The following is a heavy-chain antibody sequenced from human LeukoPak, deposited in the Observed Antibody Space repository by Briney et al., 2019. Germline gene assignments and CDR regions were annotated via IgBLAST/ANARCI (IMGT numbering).Heavy chain of an antibody. CDR1: GYTFTSYG. Sequence: ASVKVSCKASGYTFTSYGISWVRQAPRQGLEWMGWISAYNGNTNYAQKLQGRVTMTTDTSTSTAYMELRSLRPDDTAVYYCARTPLSYTMVRGVDYWGQGTLVTVSS. CDR2: ISAYNGNT. D-gene: IGHD3-10*01. J-gene: IGHJ4*02. V-gene: IGHV1-18*01. CDR3: ARTPLSYTMVRGVDY.